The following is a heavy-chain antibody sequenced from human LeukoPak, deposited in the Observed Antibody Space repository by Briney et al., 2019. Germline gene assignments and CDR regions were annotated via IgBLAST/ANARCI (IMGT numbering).Heavy chain of an antibody. CDR3: ARDLEGSLVPAAENAFDI. J-gene: IGHJ3*02. CDR2: INPSGGST. V-gene: IGHV1-46*01. CDR1: GYTFTSYY. Sequence: ASVKVSCKASGYTFTSYYMHWVRQAPGQGLEWMGIINPSGGSTSYAQKFQGRVTMTRDTSTSTVCMELSSLRSEDTAVYYCARDLEGSLVPAAENAFDIWGQGTMVTVSS. D-gene: IGHD2-2*01.